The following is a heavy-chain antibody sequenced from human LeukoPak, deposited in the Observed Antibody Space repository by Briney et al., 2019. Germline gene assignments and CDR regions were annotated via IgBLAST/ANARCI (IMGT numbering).Heavy chain of an antibody. Sequence: SETLSLTCTVSGSSISSSSYYWGWIRQPPGKGLEWIGSIYYSGSTYYNPSLKSRVTISVDTSKNQFSLKLSSVTAADTAVYYCARHSRAAAGTGWFDPWGQGTLVTVSS. J-gene: IGHJ5*02. D-gene: IGHD6-13*01. CDR3: ARHSRAAAGTGWFDP. V-gene: IGHV4-39*01. CDR1: GSSISSSSYY. CDR2: IYYSGST.